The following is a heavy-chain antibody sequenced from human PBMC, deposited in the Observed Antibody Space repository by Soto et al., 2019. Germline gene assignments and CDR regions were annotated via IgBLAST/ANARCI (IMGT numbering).Heavy chain of an antibody. D-gene: IGHD2-15*01. CDR2: FDPEDGET. J-gene: IGHJ3*02. V-gene: IGHV1-24*01. CDR3: ATDGRPLGYCSGGSCYSGPGAFDI. Sequence: ASVKVSCQVSGYTLTELSMHWVRQAPGKGLEWMGGFDPEDGETIYAQKFQGRVTMTEDTSTDTAYMELSSLRSEDTAVYYCATDGRPLGYCSGGSCYSGPGAFDIWGQGTMVTVSS. CDR1: GYTLTELS.